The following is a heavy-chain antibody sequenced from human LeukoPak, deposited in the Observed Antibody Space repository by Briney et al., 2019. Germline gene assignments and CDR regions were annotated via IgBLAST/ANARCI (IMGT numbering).Heavy chain of an antibody. Sequence: GGSLRLSCAASGFTFSSYSMNWVRQAPGKGLEWVSSISSSSSYIYYADSVKGRFTISRDNAKNSLYLQMNSLRAEDTAVYYCARGIAEAGRTIDYWGQGTLVTVPS. CDR1: GFTFSSYS. J-gene: IGHJ4*02. D-gene: IGHD6-13*01. CDR2: ISSSSSYI. V-gene: IGHV3-21*01. CDR3: ARGIAEAGRTIDY.